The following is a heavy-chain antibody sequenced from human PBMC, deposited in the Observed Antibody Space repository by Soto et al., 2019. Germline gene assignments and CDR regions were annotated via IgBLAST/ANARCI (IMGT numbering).Heavy chain of an antibody. CDR2: ISGSGGST. Sequence: EVQLLESGGGLVQPGGSLRLSCAASGFTFSSYAMSWVRQAPGKGLEWVSAISGSGGSTYYADSVKGRFTISRDNSKNTLYLQMNSLRAEDTAVYYCAKDGPNLHDYGARRDDYWGQGTLVTVSS. V-gene: IGHV3-23*01. CDR1: GFTFSSYA. D-gene: IGHD4-17*01. CDR3: AKDGPNLHDYGARRDDY. J-gene: IGHJ4*02.